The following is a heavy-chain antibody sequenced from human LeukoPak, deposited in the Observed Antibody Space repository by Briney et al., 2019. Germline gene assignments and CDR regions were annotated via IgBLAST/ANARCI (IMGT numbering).Heavy chain of an antibody. D-gene: IGHD2-21*02. Sequence: SVKVSCKASGGTFSCYAISWVRQAPGQGLEWMGRIIPILGIANYAQKFQGRVTITADKSTSTAYMELSSLRSEDTAVYYCARDCGGDCYWYYFDYWGQGTLVTVSS. J-gene: IGHJ4*02. CDR3: ARDCGGDCYWYYFDY. V-gene: IGHV1-69*04. CDR2: IIPILGIA. CDR1: GGTFSCYA.